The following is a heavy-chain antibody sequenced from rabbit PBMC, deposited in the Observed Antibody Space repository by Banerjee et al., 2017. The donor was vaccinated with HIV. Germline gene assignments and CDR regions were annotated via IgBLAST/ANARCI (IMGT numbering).Heavy chain of an antibody. V-gene: IGHV1S40*01. D-gene: IGHD4-1*01. CDR1: SSSYY. Sequence: SSSYYMCWVRQAPGKGLEWIACIDAGDNDDTYYATWAKGRFTISKTSSTTVTLQMTSLTAADTATYLCARDLAGVIGWNFGLWGQGTLVTVS. CDR2: IDAGDNDDT. J-gene: IGHJ3*01. CDR3: ARDLAGVIGWNFGL.